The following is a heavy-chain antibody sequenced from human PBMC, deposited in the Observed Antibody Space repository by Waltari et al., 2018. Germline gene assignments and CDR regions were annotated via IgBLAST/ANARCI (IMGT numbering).Heavy chain of an antibody. CDR1: GFIVSNNY. CDR2: TKGGGNT. Sequence: EVQLVESGGGLLQPGGSLRLSCAASGFIVSNNYMSWVRQAPGKGLEWVSVTKGGGNTFYSDSVKGRFTISTDDSSNTLSLQMNSLRVEDTAVYYCASDPGFANGMDGWGQGTTVTVSS. J-gene: IGHJ6*02. V-gene: IGHV3-53*01. CDR3: ASDPGFANGMDG.